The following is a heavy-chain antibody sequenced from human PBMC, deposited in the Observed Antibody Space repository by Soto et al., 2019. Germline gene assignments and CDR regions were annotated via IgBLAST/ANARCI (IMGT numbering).Heavy chain of an antibody. CDR1: GFTFSSYA. CDR3: AKDTYYFDSSGYYRPYFDS. V-gene: IGHV3-23*01. D-gene: IGHD3-22*01. Sequence: LRLSCAAAGFTFSSYAMSWVRQAPGKGLEWVSTISGSGGGTYYADSVKGRFTISRDNSENTLFLHMNSLRVEDTAVYYCAKDTYYFDSSGYYRPYFDSWGQGTLVTVSS. J-gene: IGHJ4*02. CDR2: ISGSGGGT.